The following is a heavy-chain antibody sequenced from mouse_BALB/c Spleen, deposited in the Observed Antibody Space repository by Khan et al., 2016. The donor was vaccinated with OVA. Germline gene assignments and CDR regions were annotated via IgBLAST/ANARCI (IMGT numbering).Heavy chain of an antibody. CDR1: GYTFTSYD. CDR2: IFPGDGST. D-gene: IGHD1-1*01. J-gene: IGHJ1*01. Sequence: QVRLQQSGAELVKPGASVKLSCKASGYTFTSYDINWVRQRPEQGLEWIGWIFPGDGSTKYNEKFKGKATLTSDKSSSTAYMQLSRLTSEDSAVYFWARHYYGSILYWYFDVWGAGTTVTVSS. V-gene: IGHV1-85*01. CDR3: ARHYYGSILYWYFDV.